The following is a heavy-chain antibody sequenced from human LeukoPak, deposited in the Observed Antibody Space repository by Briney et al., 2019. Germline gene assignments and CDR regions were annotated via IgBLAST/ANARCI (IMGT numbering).Heavy chain of an antibody. CDR3: ATQRERAVAGTSSIDY. V-gene: IGHV1-2*02. CDR2: INPNSGGT. J-gene: IGHJ4*02. Sequence: ASVKVSCKASGYTFTCYYMHWVRQAPGQGLEWMGWINPNSGGTNYAQKFQGKVTMTRDTSISTAYMELSRLRSDDTAVYYCATQRERAVAGTSSIDYWGQGTLVTVSS. D-gene: IGHD6-19*01. CDR1: GYTFTCYY.